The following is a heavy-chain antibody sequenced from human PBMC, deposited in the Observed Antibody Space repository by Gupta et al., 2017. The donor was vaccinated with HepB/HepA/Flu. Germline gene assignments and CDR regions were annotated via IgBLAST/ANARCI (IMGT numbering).Heavy chain of an antibody. CDR2: ITWNSATL. CDR3: VKDINAYDDDTSGYFFDY. V-gene: IGHV3-9*01. CDR1: GFIFEDFS. J-gene: IGHJ4*02. D-gene: IGHD3-22*01. Sequence: VHLVASGGGLVQPGTSLRLSCVASGFIFEDFSLHWVRQTPGKGLEWVSGITWNSATLDYEDSEKGRFTISRDNARNSLYLQMDSLRHEDTALYYCVKDINAYDDDTSGYFFDYWGQGILVTVSS.